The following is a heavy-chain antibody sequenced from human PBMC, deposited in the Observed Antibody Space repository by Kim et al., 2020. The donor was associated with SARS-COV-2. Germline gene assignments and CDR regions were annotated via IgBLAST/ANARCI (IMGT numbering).Heavy chain of an antibody. J-gene: IGHJ4*02. CDR2: T. V-gene: IGHV1-18*01. D-gene: IGHD6-13*01. Sequence: TNYAQKLQGRVTMTTDTSTSTAYMELRSLRSDDTAVYYCARGVEAVADDYWGQGTLVTVSS. CDR3: ARGVEAVADDY.